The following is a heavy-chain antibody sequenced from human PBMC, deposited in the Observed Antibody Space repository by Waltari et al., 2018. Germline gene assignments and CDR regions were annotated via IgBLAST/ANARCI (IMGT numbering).Heavy chain of an antibody. CDR1: GYKFSTHW. D-gene: IGHD1-1*01. J-gene: IGHJ4*02. CDR2: INPRACYI. CDR3: GTWNRSHWFDY. Sequence: EVQLVQSGAELTKPGGSLKISCQGSGYKFSTHWFGWMRLTPGKGLEWLGNINPRACYIVDSPSLQGQVTTSADMSTTAAYLKWSSLKASDSAMYYCGTWNRSHWFDYWGQGTPVTVSS. V-gene: IGHV5-51*01.